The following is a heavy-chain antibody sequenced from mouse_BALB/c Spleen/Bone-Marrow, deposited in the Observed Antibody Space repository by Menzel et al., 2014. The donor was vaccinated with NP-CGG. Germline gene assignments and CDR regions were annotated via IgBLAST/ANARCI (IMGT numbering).Heavy chain of an antibody. CDR1: GFTFTDYY. D-gene: IGHD2-3*01. J-gene: IGHJ2*01. CDR2: IRNKANGYTT. Sequence: DVQLVESGGGSVQPGGSPRLSCAPSGFTFTDYYMSWVRQPPGKALEWLGFIRNKANGYTTEYSASVKGRFTISRDNSQSILYLQMNTLRAEDSATYYCARGGNDLDYWGQGTTLTVSS. V-gene: IGHV7-3*02. CDR3: ARGGNDLDY.